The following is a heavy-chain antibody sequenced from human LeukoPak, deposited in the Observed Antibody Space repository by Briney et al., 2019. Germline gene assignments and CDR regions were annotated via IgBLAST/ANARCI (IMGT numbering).Heavy chain of an antibody. CDR3: ARPLGYDILTGYPTDY. J-gene: IGHJ4*02. CDR2: ISSSSSYI. CDR1: GFTFSSYS. Sequence: PGGSLRLSCAASGFTFSSYSMNWVRQAPGKGLEWVSSISSSSSYIYYADSVKGRFTISRDNAKNSLYLQMNSLRAEDTAVYYCARPLGYDILTGYPTDYWGRGTLVTVSS. V-gene: IGHV3-21*01. D-gene: IGHD3-9*01.